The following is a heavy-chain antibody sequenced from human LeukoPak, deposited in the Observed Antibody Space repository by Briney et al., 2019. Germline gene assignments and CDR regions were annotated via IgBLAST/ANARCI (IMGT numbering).Heavy chain of an antibody. V-gene: IGHV3-30-3*01. CDR3: TRTAGDSSGYYHDY. CDR2: ISSDVSNK. J-gene: IGHJ4*02. CDR1: GFTFSSYW. Sequence: GGSLRLSCAASGFTFSSYWMSWVRQTPGKGLEWVAVISSDVSNKFYADSVKGRFTISRDNSKNTLFLQMSSLRAEDTAVYYCTRTAGDSSGYYHDYWGQGTLATVSS. D-gene: IGHD3-22*01.